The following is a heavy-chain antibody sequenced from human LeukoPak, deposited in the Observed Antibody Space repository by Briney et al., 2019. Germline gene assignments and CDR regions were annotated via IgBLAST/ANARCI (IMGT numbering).Heavy chain of an antibody. CDR2: ISGSGGST. CDR1: GFTFSSYG. V-gene: IGHV3-23*01. CDR3: AKFYSSSWYLDY. J-gene: IGHJ4*02. D-gene: IGHD6-13*01. Sequence: GGSLRLSCAASGFTFSSYGMSWVRQAPGKGLEWVSAISGSGGSTYYADSVKGRFTISRDNSKNTLYLQMNSLRAEDTAVYYCAKFYSSSWYLDYWGQGTLVTVSS.